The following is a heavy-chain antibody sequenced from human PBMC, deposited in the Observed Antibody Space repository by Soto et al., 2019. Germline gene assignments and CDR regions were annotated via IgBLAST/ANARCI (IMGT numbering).Heavy chain of an antibody. CDR3: ARVDERSGYPLYWFFDL. CDR2: IDVGNGNT. Sequence: VASVKVSCKASGYTFTTYTIHWVRQAPGQRLESMGWIDVGNGNTKYSQKFQGRVSITRDTSASSVYMELSSLRSEDTAVYYCARVDERSGYPLYWFFDLWGRGTLVTVSS. CDR1: GYTFTTYT. J-gene: IGHJ2*01. D-gene: IGHD3-22*01. V-gene: IGHV1-3*01.